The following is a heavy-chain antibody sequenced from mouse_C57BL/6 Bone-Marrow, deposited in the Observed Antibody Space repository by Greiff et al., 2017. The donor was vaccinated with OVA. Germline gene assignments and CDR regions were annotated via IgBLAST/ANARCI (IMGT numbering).Heavy chain of an antibody. J-gene: IGHJ4*01. CDR1: GYTFTSYG. Sequence: QVQLQQSGAELARPGASVKLSCKASGYTFTSYGISWVKQRPGQGLEWIGEIYPRSGNTYYNEKFKGKATLTADKSSSTAYMELRSLTSEDSAVYFCARRGTTVVDYAMDYWGQGTSVTVSS. CDR3: ARRGTTVVDYAMDY. D-gene: IGHD1-1*01. V-gene: IGHV1-81*01. CDR2: IYPRSGNT.